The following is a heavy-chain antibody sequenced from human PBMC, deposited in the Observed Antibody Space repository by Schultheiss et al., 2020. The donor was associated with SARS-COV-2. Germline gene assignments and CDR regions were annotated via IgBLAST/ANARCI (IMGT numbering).Heavy chain of an antibody. CDR1: GFTFSSYD. CDR3: ARVGDYCSSTSCPFDY. V-gene: IGHV3-13*01. CDR2: IGTAGDT. Sequence: GESLKISCAASGFTFSSYDMHWVRQATGKGLEWVSAIGTAGDTYYPGSVKGRFTISRDNSKNTLYLQMNSLRAEDTAVYYCARVGDYCSSTSCPFDYWGQGTLVTVSS. D-gene: IGHD2-2*01. J-gene: IGHJ4*02.